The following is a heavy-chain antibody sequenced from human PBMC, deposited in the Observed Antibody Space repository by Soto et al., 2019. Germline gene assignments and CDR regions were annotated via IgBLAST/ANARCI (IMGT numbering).Heavy chain of an antibody. V-gene: IGHV4-38-2*01. J-gene: IGHJ6*02. D-gene: IGHD4-17*01. CDR1: GYSVSSGHY. Sequence: PSEPLSLTCAVSGYSVSSGHYWGWIRQPPGKGLEWIGSIFHTGTTYYNPSLKSRVTLSLDTANNQFPLKLTSVTATDTAVYYCARGGLTVTSYYYYGMGVWGQGTTVTVSS. CDR2: IFHTGTT. CDR3: ARGGLTVTSYYYYGMGV.